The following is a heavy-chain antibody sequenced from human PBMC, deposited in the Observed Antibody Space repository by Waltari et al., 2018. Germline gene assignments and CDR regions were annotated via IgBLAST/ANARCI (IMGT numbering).Heavy chain of an antibody. V-gene: IGHV4-34*01. CDR2: INHSGST. Sequence: QVQLQQWGAGLLKPSETLSLTCAVYGGSFSGYYWSWIRQPPGKGLEWIGEINHSGSTNYNTSLKSRVTIVVDPSTDQFDQKLSSVIAADTAVYYCARLPSRAYYYYGMDGWGQGTTVTVSS. D-gene: IGHD2-2*01. CDR3: ARLPSRAYYYYGMDG. J-gene: IGHJ6*02. CDR1: GGSFSGYY.